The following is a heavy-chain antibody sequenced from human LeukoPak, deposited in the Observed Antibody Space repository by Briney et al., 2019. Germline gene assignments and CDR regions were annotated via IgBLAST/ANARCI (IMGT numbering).Heavy chain of an antibody. CDR3: AATAMVSSVDY. D-gene: IGHD5-18*01. V-gene: IGHV4-34*01. CDR2: INHSGST. CDR1: GGSINSYY. J-gene: IGHJ4*02. Sequence: SETLSLTCTVSGGSINSYYWNLIRQPPGKGLEWIGEINHSGSTNYNPSLKSRVTISVDTSKNQFSLKLSSVTAADTAVYYCAATAMVSSVDYWGQGTLVTVSS.